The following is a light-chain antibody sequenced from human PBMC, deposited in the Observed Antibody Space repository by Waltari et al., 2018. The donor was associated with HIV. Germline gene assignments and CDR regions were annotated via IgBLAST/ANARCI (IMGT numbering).Light chain of an antibody. CDR3: LLYYGGRRPSWV. J-gene: IGLJ3*02. V-gene: IGLV7-43*01. CDR2: GSN. Sequence: VVTQEPSLTVSPGETVTLTCASSTGAGSTASYPSWFQQRPGQAPRPLLFGSNKRHSWTPDHFSGSLLGDKAVLTLSPVQPEDEADYYCLLYYGGRRPSWVFGGGTKLTV. CDR1: TGAGSTASY.